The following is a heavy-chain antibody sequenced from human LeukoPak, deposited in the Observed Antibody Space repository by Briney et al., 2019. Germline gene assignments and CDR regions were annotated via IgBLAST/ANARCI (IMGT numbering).Heavy chain of an antibody. D-gene: IGHD4-17*01. CDR3: ASLGDLFDY. CDR2: ISYDGSNK. Sequence: GRSLRLSCAASGFTFSSYVMHWVRQAPGKGLEWVAVISYDGSNKYYADSVKGRFTISRDNSKNTLYLQMNSLRPDDTAVYYCASLGDLFDYWGQGTLVTVSS. J-gene: IGHJ4*02. V-gene: IGHV3-30*04. CDR1: GFTFSSYV.